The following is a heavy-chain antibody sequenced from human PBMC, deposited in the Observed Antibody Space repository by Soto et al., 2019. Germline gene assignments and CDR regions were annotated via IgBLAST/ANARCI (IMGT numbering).Heavy chain of an antibody. D-gene: IGHD6-13*01. CDR3: ARPDLRTAAAGTHFDY. CDR2: IIPIFGTT. CDR1: GGTFSSYA. J-gene: IGHJ4*02. Sequence: SVKLSCKASGGTFSSYAISWLRQAPIKGLEWMRRIIPIFGTTNYPQKVERRATITADESTSTAYMELSSLRSEYTAVYYCARPDLRTAAAGTHFDYWGQGTLVTVSS. V-gene: IGHV1-69*13.